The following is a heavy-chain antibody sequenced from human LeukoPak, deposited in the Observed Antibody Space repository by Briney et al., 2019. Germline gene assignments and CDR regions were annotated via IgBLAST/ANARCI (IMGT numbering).Heavy chain of an antibody. CDR2: INHSGST. J-gene: IGHJ4*02. D-gene: IGHD6-13*01. Sequence: SETLSLTCAVYGGSFSGYYWSWIRQPSGKGLEWIGEINHSGSTNCNPSLKSRVTISVDTSKNQFSLKLSSVTAADTAVYYCARDGEAAAVKLDYWGQGTLVTVSS. CDR1: GGSFSGYY. CDR3: ARDGEAAAVKLDY. V-gene: IGHV4-34*01.